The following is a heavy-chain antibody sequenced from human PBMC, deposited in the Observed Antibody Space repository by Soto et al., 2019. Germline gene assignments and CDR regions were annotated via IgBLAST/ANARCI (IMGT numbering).Heavy chain of an antibody. CDR2: IIPIFGTA. V-gene: IGHV1-69*01. CDR1: GGTFSSYA. CDR3: ARAGTGTTNVYYYYGMDV. J-gene: IGHJ6*02. Sequence: QVQLVQSGAEVKKPGSSVKVSCKASGGTFSSYAISWVRQAPGQGLEWMGGIIPIFGTANYAQKFQGRVTITADESTSTASMELSSRRSEDTDVYYCARAGTGTTNVYYYYGMDVWGQGTTVTVSS. D-gene: IGHD1-1*01.